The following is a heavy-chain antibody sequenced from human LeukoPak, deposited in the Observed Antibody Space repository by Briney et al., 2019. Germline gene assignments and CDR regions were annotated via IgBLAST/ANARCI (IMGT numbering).Heavy chain of an antibody. CDR2: ISYDGSNK. Sequence: GRSLRLSCAASGFTFSSYAMHWVRQAPGKGLEWVAVISYDGSNKYYADSVKGRFTNSRDNSKNTLYLQMNSLRAEDTAVYYCAREGVYSSGWSAYYYDSSGYGHLDYWGQGTLVTVSS. CDR3: AREGVYSSGWSAYYYDSSGYGHLDY. J-gene: IGHJ4*02. V-gene: IGHV3-30*04. CDR1: GFTFSSYA. D-gene: IGHD3-22*01.